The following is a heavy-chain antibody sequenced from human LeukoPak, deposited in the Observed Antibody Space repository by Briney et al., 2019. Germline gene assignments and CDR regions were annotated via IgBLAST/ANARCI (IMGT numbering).Heavy chain of an antibody. CDR2: IRYDGTNK. V-gene: IGHV3-30*02. CDR1: GFTFSSYG. Sequence: PGGSLRLSCAASGFTFSSYGMHWVRQAPGKGLEWVAFIRYDGTNKYYADSVKGRFTISRDNSKNTLYLQINSLRAEDTAVYYCATRIQGATISDIWGQGTMVTVSS. J-gene: IGHJ3*02. D-gene: IGHD5-12*01. CDR3: ATRIQGATISDI.